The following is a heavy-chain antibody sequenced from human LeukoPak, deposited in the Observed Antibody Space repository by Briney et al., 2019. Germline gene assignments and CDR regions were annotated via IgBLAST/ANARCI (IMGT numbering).Heavy chain of an antibody. D-gene: IGHD5-18*01. CDR2: INQDGSEK. J-gene: IGHJ3*02. V-gene: IGHV3-7*01. Sequence: GGSLRLSCAASGFTFSSYWMSWVRQAPGKGLEWVANINQDGSEKYYVDSVKGRFTISRDNAKNSLYLQMNSLRAEDTAVYYCARDGYSYGLDAFDIWGQGTMVTVSS. CDR3: ARDGYSYGLDAFDI. CDR1: GFTFSSYW.